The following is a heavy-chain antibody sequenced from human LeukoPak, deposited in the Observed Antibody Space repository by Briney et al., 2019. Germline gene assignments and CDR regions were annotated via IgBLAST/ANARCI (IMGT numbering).Heavy chain of an antibody. CDR1: GGSISTYY. V-gene: IGHV4-34*01. J-gene: IGHJ6*02. CDR3: ARTSYGYYYYYGMDV. CDR2: INHSGST. D-gene: IGHD1-26*01. Sequence: SETLSLTCTVSGGSISTYYWSWIRQPPGKGLEWIGEINHSGSTNYNPSLKSRVTISVDTSKNQFSLKLSSVTAADTAVYYCARTSYGYYYYYGMDVWGQGTTVTVSS.